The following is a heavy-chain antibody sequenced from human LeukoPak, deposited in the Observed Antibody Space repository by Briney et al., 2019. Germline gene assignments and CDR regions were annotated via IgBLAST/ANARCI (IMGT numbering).Heavy chain of an antibody. D-gene: IGHD4-17*01. CDR1: GFTFSSYS. V-gene: IGHV3-7*01. Sequence: GGSLRLSCAASGFTFSSYSLNWVRQAPGKGLEWVANIKQDGSEKYYVDSVKGRFTISRDNAKNSLYLQMNSLRAEDTAVYYCARETTVTTKVIHYYYMDVWGKGTTVTVSS. J-gene: IGHJ6*03. CDR3: ARETTVTTKVIHYYYMDV. CDR2: IKQDGSEK.